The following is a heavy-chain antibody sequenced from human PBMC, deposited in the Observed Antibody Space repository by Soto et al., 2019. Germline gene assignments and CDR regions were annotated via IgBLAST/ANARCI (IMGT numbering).Heavy chain of an antibody. D-gene: IGHD5-12*01. CDR1: GGSISSSSYY. V-gene: IGHV4-39*01. J-gene: IGHJ3*02. CDR2: IYYSGST. Sequence: SETLSLTCTVSGGSISSSSYYWGWIRQPPGKGLERIGSIYYSGSTYYNPSLKSRVTISVDTSKNQFSLKLSSVTAADTAVYYCASLRALEMATMTDAFDIWGQGTMVTVSS. CDR3: ASLRALEMATMTDAFDI.